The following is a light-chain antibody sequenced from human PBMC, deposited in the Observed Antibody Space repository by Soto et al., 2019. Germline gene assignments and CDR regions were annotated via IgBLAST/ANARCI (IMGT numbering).Light chain of an antibody. Sequence: NVILPQPHSVSKSPGQTLSSSGTRSSGSIANNYVQWYQQRPGSAPPTLIYENNQRLSGVHDRFSGSTDGSYNSAYLTISLLQTDDEAEYYCQSYDSDFVVFGGGTQLTVL. CDR1: SGSIANNY. V-gene: IGLV6-57*04. J-gene: IGLJ2*01. CDR3: QSYDSDFVV. CDR2: ENN.